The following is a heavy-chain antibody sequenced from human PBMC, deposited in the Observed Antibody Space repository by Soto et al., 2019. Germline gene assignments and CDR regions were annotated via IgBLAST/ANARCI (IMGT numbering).Heavy chain of an antibody. CDR2: IYYSGLT. D-gene: IGHD3-22*01. V-gene: IGHV4-31*03. CDR1: GGSITSEGYY. J-gene: IGHJ4*02. Sequence: PSETLSLTCTVSGGSITSEGYYWTWIRQHPGKGLGWIGYIYYSGLTNFNPSLKSRITISRETSKNQFSLRLTSVTAADTAVDFCARSRIDDSSGTWTNWGQGTQVTVSS. CDR3: ARSRIDDSSGTWTN.